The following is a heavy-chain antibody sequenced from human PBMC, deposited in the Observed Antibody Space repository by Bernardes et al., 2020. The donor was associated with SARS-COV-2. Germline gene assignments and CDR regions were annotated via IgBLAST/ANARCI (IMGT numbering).Heavy chain of an antibody. CDR1: GGSISSYY. CDR2: IYYSGST. Sequence: SETLSLTCTVSGGSISSYYWSWIRQPPGKGLEWIGYIYYSGSTNYNPSLKSRVTISVDTSKNQFSLKLSSVTAADTAVYYCARSGWELPSFDYWGQGTLVTVSS. D-gene: IGHD1-26*01. J-gene: IGHJ4*02. V-gene: IGHV4-59*08. CDR3: ARSGWELPSFDY.